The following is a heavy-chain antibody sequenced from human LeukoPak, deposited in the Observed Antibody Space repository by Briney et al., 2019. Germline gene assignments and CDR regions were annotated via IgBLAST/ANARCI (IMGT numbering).Heavy chain of an antibody. CDR1: GGSFSDYF. Sequence: SETLSLTCAVYGGSFSDYFWGWIRQPPGKGLEWIGEINHSGRTYYNPSLKSRVTISVDTSKNQFSLKLSSVTAADTAVYYCAVGVRYCSSTSCSLHFDYWGQGTLVTVSS. CDR2: INHSGRT. J-gene: IGHJ4*02. D-gene: IGHD2-2*01. CDR3: AVGVRYCSSTSCSLHFDY. V-gene: IGHV4-34*01.